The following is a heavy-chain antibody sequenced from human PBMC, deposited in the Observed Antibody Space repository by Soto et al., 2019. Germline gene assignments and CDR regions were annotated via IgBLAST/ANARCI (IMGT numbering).Heavy chain of an antibody. CDR2: ISGSGGST. J-gene: IGHJ6*03. D-gene: IGHD3-3*01. CDR1: GFTFSSYA. Sequence: GGSLRLSCAASGFTFSSYATSWVRQAPGKGLEWVSAISGSGGSTYYADSVKGRFTISRDNSKNTLYLQMNSLRAEDTAVYYCANGYDFWSGPLGYYYMDVWGKGTTVTVSS. CDR3: ANGYDFWSGPLGYYYMDV. V-gene: IGHV3-23*01.